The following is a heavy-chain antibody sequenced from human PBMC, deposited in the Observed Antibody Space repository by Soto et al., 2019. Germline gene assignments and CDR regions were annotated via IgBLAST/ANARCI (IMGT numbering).Heavy chain of an antibody. V-gene: IGHV3-64D*08. CDR2: ISSNGGST. D-gene: IGHD6-19*01. Sequence: GGSLRLSCSASGFTFSSYAMHWVRQAPGKGLEYVSAISSNGGSTYYADSVKGRFTISRDNSKNTLYLQMSSLRAEDTAVYYCVYYSSGWEADDAFDIWGQGTMVTVSS. J-gene: IGHJ3*02. CDR1: GFTFSSYA. CDR3: VYYSSGWEADDAFDI.